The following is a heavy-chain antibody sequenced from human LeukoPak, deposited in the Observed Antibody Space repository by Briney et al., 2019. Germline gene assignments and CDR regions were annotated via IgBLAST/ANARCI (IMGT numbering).Heavy chain of an antibody. J-gene: IGHJ6*02. CDR3: ARGLDCSSTSCYIFYYYYGMDV. D-gene: IGHD2-2*02. Sequence: ASVKVSCNASGYTFTSYDINWVRQATGQGLEWMGWMNPNSGNTGYAQKFQGRVTMTRNTSISTAYMELSSLRSEDTAVYYCARGLDCSSTSCYIFYYYYGMDVWGQGTTVTVS. CDR1: GYTFTSYD. CDR2: MNPNSGNT. V-gene: IGHV1-8*01.